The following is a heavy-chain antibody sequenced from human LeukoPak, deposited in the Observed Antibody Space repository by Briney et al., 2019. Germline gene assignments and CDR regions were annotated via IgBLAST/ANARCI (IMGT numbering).Heavy chain of an antibody. CDR2: IYPGDSDT. V-gene: IGHV5-51*01. J-gene: IGHJ5*02. D-gene: IGHD6-19*01. CDR1: GYSFVNYW. Sequence: GESLKISCKGSGYSFVNYWIAWVRQMPGQGLEWMGIIYPGDSDTTYNPSFQGQVTISADKSISTAYLQWSSLKASDTAMYYCASVRRYSSGWGGLWFDPWGQGTLVTVSS. CDR3: ASVRRYSSGWGGLWFDP.